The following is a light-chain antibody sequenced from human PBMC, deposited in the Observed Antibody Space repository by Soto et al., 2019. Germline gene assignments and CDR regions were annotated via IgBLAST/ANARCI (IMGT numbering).Light chain of an antibody. CDR3: QQSFTTPPA. J-gene: IGKJ1*01. CDR1: QSVSIY. Sequence: DIQMTQSPSSLSASVGDRITITCRASQSVSIYLNWYQQKPGKAPKLLIYTTSSLQSEVPSRFSGCGSGTDFTLSISCLQPEDFATYYCQQSFTTPPAFGPFTQVEV. CDR2: TTS. V-gene: IGKV1-39*01.